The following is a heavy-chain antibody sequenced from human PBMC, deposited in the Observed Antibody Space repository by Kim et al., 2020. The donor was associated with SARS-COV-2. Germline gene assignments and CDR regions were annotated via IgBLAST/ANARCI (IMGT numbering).Heavy chain of an antibody. CDR3: ARGVATGDPRSMRKLDY. V-gene: IGHV6-1*01. CDR1: GDSVSSNSAA. CDR2: TYYRSKWYN. D-gene: IGHD5-12*01. Sequence: SQTLSLTCAISGDSVSSNSAAWNWIRQSPSRGLEWLGRTYYRSKWYNDYAVSVKSRITINPDTSKNQFSLQLNSVTPEDTAVYYCARGVATGDPRSMRKLDYWGQGTLVTVSS. J-gene: IGHJ4*02.